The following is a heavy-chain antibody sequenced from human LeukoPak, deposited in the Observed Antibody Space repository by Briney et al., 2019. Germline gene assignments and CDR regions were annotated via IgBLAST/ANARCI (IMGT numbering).Heavy chain of an antibody. V-gene: IGHV4-59*01. CDR3: ARDKWLGAFDI. CDR1: GGSISSYY. J-gene: IGHJ3*02. CDR2: IYYSGST. Sequence: SETLSLTCAVSGGSISSYYWSWIRQPPGKGLWWIGYIYYSGSTNYNPSLKSRVTISVDTSKNQFSLKLSSVTAADTAVYYCARDKWLGAFDIWGQGTMVTVSS. D-gene: IGHD6-19*01.